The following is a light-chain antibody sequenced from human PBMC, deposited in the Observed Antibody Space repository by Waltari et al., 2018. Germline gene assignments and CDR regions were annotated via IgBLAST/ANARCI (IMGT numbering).Light chain of an antibody. CDR1: SNDIGSYNY. CDR2: DVS. Sequence: QSALTQPASVSGSPGQSITISCSGTSNDIGSYNYISWYQQHPGRAPKLMLYDVSDRPSGLSDRFSGSKSGNTASLSISGLQAEDEADYYCSSYTSSGTLVFGGGTKLTVL. J-gene: IGLJ2*01. V-gene: IGLV2-14*03. CDR3: SSYTSSGTLV.